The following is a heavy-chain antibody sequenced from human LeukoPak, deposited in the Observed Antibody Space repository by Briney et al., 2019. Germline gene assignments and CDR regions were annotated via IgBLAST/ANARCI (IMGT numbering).Heavy chain of an antibody. CDR3: ARRYGSGYYFDY. J-gene: IGHJ4*02. V-gene: IGHV3-7*01. Sequence: GGSLRLSCAASGFTLSSYWMSWVRQAPGKGLEWVANIKQDGSEKYYVDSVKGRFTISRDNAKNSLYLQMNSLRAEDTAVYYCARRYGSGYYFDYWGQGTLVTVSS. CDR1: GFTLSSYW. D-gene: IGHD3-10*01. CDR2: IKQDGSEK.